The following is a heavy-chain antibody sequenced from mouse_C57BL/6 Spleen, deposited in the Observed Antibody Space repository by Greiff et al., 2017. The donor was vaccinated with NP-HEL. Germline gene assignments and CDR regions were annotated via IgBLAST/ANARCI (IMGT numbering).Heavy chain of an antibody. CDR3: ARLYYYGSSSWFAY. D-gene: IGHD1-1*01. CDR1: GYTFTDYN. Sequence: EVKLVESGPELVKPGASVKIPCKASGYTFTDYNMDWVKQSHGKSLEWIGDINPNNGGTIYNQKFKGKATLTVDKSSSTAYMELRSLTSEDTAVYYCARLYYYGSSSWFAYWGQGTLVTVSA. V-gene: IGHV1-18*01. J-gene: IGHJ3*01. CDR2: INPNNGGT.